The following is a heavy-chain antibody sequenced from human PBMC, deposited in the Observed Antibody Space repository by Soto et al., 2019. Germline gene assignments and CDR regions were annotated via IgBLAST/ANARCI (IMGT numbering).Heavy chain of an antibody. V-gene: IGHV1-18*01. CDR1: GYTFTSYA. J-gene: IGHJ4*02. Sequence: QVQLVQSGGEVKRPGASVKVSCRTSGYTFTSYAISWVRQAPGQGLEWMGWISGYNGLTKYAQKFQDRVTMTTDTSTSTAYMEVRSLRSDDTAGYYCATDLAIVVVPAAAFEYWGQGTLVTVSS. D-gene: IGHD2-2*01. CDR2: ISGYNGLT. CDR3: ATDLAIVVVPAAAFEY.